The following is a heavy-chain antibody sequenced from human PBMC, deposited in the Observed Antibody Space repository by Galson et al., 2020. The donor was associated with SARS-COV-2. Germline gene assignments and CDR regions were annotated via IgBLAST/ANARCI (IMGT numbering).Heavy chain of an antibody. CDR3: ARSKGMVGIAVAGMYYFDY. CDR1: GGTFSSYA. J-gene: IGHJ4*02. D-gene: IGHD6-19*01. V-gene: IGHV1-69*13. CDR2: NIPIFGTA. Sequence: SVKVSCKASGGTFSSYAISWVRQAPGQGLEWMGGNIPIFGTANYAQKFQGRVTITADESTSTAYMELSSLRSEDTAVYYCARSKGMVGIAVAGMYYFDYWGQGTLVTVSS.